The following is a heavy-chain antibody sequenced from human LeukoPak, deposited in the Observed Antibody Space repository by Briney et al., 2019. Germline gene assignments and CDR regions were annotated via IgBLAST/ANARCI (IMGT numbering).Heavy chain of an antibody. CDR2: IYYSGST. CDR1: AGSVSSGSYY. V-gene: IGHV4-61*01. J-gene: IGHJ4*02. CDR3: ARDAATVTTGFDY. Sequence: PSETLSLTCTVSAGSVSSGSYYWSWIRQPPGKGLELIGYIYYSGSTNYNPSLKSRVTISVDTSKNQFFLKLSSVTAADTAVYYCARDAATVTTGFDYWGQGTLVTVSS. D-gene: IGHD4-11*01.